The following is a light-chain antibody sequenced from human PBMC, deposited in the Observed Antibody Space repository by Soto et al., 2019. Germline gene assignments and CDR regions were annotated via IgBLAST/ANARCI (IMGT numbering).Light chain of an antibody. V-gene: IGKV3-20*01. CDR2: GSS. J-gene: IGKJ4*01. CDR3: QQYSSYPFT. Sequence: EIVLPQSPGPLSVSSGERATLSCRATQIVISNHIAWYQQKLGQAPRLLISGSSTRATGVPDRFSGGGSGTDFTLTISRLEPEDFAVYYCQQYSSYPFTFGGGTKVDIK. CDR1: QIVISNH.